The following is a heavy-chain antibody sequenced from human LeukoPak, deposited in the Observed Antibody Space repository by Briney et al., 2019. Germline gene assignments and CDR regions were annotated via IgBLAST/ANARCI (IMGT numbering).Heavy chain of an antibody. V-gene: IGHV4-39*01. D-gene: IGHD6-19*01. CDR2: IYYSGTT. CDR1: GGSISSGSYC. CDR3: ATSRSIAVAESYF. Sequence: PSETLSLTCTVSGGSISSGSYCWGWIRQPPGKGLEWIASIYYSGTTYYNPSLKSRVTISVDTSKNQFSLKLNSVTAADTAVYYCATSRSIAVAESYFWGQGTLVTVSS. J-gene: IGHJ4*02.